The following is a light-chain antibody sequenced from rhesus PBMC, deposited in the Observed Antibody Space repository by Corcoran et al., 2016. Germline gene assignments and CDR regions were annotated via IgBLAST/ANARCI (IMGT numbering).Light chain of an antibody. J-gene: IGKJ2*01. V-gene: IGKV1-28*03. CDR2: DAS. CDR3: LKHNSYPYT. Sequence: DIQMTQSPSSLSASVGDTVTITCWASQGISSYLNWFQLKPGKAHKLVVYDASILESGVPLRFSGSGSGTDFTLTISSLQPEDFAAYYCLKHNSYPYTFGQGTKVEIE. CDR1: QGISSY.